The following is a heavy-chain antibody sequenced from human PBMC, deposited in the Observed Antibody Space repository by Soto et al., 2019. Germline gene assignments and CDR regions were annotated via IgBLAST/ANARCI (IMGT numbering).Heavy chain of an antibody. CDR1: GFTFSSYA. CDR2: ISGSGGNT. D-gene: IGHD2-21*02. V-gene: IGHV3-23*01. J-gene: IGHJ6*02. CDR3: AAVHVEGTVTYYYGMDV. Sequence: EVQLLESGGCLVQPGGSLRLSCAASGFTFSSYAMSWVRQAPGKGLEWVSAISGSGGNTYYADSVKGRFTISRDNSKNTMYLQMNSLRVEDTAVYYWAAVHVEGTVTYYYGMDVWGQGTTVTVSS.